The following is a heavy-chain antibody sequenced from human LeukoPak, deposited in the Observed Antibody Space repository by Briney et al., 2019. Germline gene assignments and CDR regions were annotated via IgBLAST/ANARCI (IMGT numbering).Heavy chain of an antibody. CDR1: GFIFSSFW. V-gene: IGHV3-7*01. J-gene: IGHJ4*02. CDR3: VRHSRATANDN. D-gene: IGHD2-21*02. Sequence: GGSLRLSCTASGFIFSSFWMFWVRQAPGKGLELVAKIKQDGSDKYYVDSVRGRFTVSRDNAKNSLYLQMNNLRAEDTAVYYRVRHSRATANDNWGQGTLVTVSS. CDR2: IKQDGSDK.